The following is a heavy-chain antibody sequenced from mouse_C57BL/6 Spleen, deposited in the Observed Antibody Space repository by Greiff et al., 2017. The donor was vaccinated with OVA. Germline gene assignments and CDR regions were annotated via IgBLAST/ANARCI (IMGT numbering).Heavy chain of an antibody. D-gene: IGHD2-4*01. J-gene: IGHJ1*03. Sequence: VQLQQSGPELVKPGASVKISCKASGYTFTDYYMNWVKQSHGKSLEWIGDINPNNGGTSYNQKFKGKATLTVDKSSSTAYMELRSLTSEDSAVYYCARRGYYDYDGDWYFDVWGTGTTVTVSS. CDR2: INPNNGGT. V-gene: IGHV1-26*01. CDR3: ARRGYYDYDGDWYFDV. CDR1: GYTFTDYY.